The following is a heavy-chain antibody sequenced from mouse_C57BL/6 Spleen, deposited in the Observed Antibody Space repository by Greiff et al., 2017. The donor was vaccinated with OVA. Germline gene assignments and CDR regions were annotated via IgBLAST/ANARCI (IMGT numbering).Heavy chain of an antibody. J-gene: IGHJ4*01. CDR2: IRLKSDNYAT. CDR3: THGAMDY. Sequence: DVKLQESGGGLVQPGGSMKLSCVASGFTFSNYWMNWVRQSPEKGLEWVAQIRLKSDNYATHYAESVKGRFTISRDDSKSSVYLQMNNLRAEDTGIYYCTHGAMDYWGQGTSVTVSS. V-gene: IGHV6-3*01. CDR1: GFTFSNYW.